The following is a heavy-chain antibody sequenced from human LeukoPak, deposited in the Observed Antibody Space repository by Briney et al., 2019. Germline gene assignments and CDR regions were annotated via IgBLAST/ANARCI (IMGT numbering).Heavy chain of an antibody. Sequence: GGSLRLSCAASGFTFSSYGMHWVRQAPGKGLEWVAVIWYDGSNKYYADSVKGRFTISRDNSKDTLYLQMSSLRAEDTAVYYCARDDPSGRPDYWGQGTLVTVSS. V-gene: IGHV3-33*01. CDR3: ARDDPSGRPDY. CDR1: GFTFSSYG. CDR2: IWYDGSNK. D-gene: IGHD1-26*01. J-gene: IGHJ4*02.